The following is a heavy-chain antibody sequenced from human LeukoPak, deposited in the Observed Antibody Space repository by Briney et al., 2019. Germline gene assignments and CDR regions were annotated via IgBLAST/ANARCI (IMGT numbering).Heavy chain of an antibody. D-gene: IGHD6-19*01. Sequence: SETLSLTCTVSGGSISSSSYYWGWIRQPPGKGLEWLGSIYFSGSTYYNPSLKSRVTISVDTSKNQFSLKLTSVTAADTAVYYCARHLAVAGRSFYYYGMDVWGQGTTVTVSS. J-gene: IGHJ6*02. CDR2: IYFSGST. CDR1: GGSISSSSYY. V-gene: IGHV4-39*01. CDR3: ARHLAVAGRSFYYYGMDV.